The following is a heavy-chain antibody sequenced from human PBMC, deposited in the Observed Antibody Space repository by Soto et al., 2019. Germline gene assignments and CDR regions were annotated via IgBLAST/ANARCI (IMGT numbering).Heavy chain of an antibody. V-gene: IGHV4-34*01. CDR3: ARWGYAARFGY. D-gene: IGHD5-18*01. CDR2: INHSGST. Sequence: PSETLSLTCAVYGGSFSGYYWSWIRQPPGKGLEWIGEINHSGSTNYNPSLKSRVTISVDTSKNQFSLKLSSVTAADTAVYSCARWGYAARFGYWGQGTLVTVYS. CDR1: GGSFSGYY. J-gene: IGHJ4*02.